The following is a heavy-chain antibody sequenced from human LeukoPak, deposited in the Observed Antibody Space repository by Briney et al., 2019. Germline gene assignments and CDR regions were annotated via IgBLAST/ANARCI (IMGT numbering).Heavy chain of an antibody. CDR2: IETGGAST. D-gene: IGHD6-13*01. J-gene: IGHJ4*02. CDR3: ATSSWLYFDY. CDR1: GFTFSSYG. V-gene: IGHV3-23*05. Sequence: SGGSLRLSCAASGFTFSSYGMSWVRQAPGKGLEWVSAIETGGASTYYADSVKGRFTISRDNSKNTLYLQMNSLRAEDTAVYYCATSSWLYFDYWGQGTLVTVSS.